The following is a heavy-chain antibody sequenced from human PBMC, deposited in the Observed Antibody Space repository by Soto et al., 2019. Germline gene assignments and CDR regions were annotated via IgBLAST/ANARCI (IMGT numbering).Heavy chain of an antibody. J-gene: IGHJ4*02. Sequence: GGSLRLSCAASGFTFSSYWMHWVRQAPGKGLVWVSRINSDGSSTSYADSVKGRFTISRDNAKNTLYLQMNSLRAEDTAVYYCARDLSTYYDILTGYSELGYWGQGTLVTVSS. CDR1: GFTFSSYW. D-gene: IGHD3-9*01. V-gene: IGHV3-74*01. CDR2: INSDGSST. CDR3: ARDLSTYYDILTGYSELGY.